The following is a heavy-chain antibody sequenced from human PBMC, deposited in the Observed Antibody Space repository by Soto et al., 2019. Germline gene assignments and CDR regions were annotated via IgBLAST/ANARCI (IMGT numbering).Heavy chain of an antibody. Sequence: QITLKESGPTLVKPTQTLTLTCTFSGLSLSTSGVGVGWIRQPPGKALEWLALIYWDDDKRYSPSLKSRLTITKETSKNQVVLTMTNMDPVDTATYYCAHSKSIVREGSFDYWGQGTLVTVSS. CDR1: GLSLSTSGVG. CDR2: IYWDDDK. D-gene: IGHD1-26*01. J-gene: IGHJ4*02. CDR3: AHSKSIVREGSFDY. V-gene: IGHV2-5*02.